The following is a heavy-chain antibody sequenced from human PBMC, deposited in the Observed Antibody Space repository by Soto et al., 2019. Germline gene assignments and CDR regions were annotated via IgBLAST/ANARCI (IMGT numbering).Heavy chain of an antibody. CDR2: ISYSGNT. Sequence: QVQLQESGPGLVKPSETLSLTCTVSGGSISSYYWSWIRQPPGKGLEWIGYISYSGNTNYNPSLQSRVTISLDTSKNQFSLKVTSVTAADTAVYYCARHEVGTTYDYWGQGTLLTVSS. CDR1: GGSISSYY. J-gene: IGHJ4*02. V-gene: IGHV4-59*08. D-gene: IGHD2-21*02. CDR3: ARHEVGTTYDY.